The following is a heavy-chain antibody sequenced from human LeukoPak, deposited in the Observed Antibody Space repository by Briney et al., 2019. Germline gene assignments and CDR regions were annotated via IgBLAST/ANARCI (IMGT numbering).Heavy chain of an antibody. CDR3: ARSPYATQHPNWFDP. Sequence: PSETLSLTCTVSGGSISSGGYYWSWIRRHPGKGLEWIGYIYYSGSTYYNPSLKSRVTISVDTSKNQFSLKLSSVTAADTAVYYCARSPYATQHPNWFDPWGQGTLVTVSS. CDR1: GGSISSGGYY. CDR2: IYYSGST. J-gene: IGHJ5*02. D-gene: IGHD2-8*01. V-gene: IGHV4-31*03.